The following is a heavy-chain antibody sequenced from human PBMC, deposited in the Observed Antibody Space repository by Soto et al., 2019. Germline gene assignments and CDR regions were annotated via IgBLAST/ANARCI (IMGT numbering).Heavy chain of an antibody. CDR3: ARRTGTISWYFDL. CDR1: ELIFSSYW. V-gene: IGHV3-7*01. Sequence: EVQLVESGGDLVQPGGSLRLSCAASELIFSSYWMSWVRQAPGKGLEWVANINQDGSEKYYVDSVKGRFTISRDNAKNSLFLQMNSLRAEDTAVYYCARRTGTISWYFDLWGRGTLVTVSS. J-gene: IGHJ2*01. D-gene: IGHD1-1*01. CDR2: INQDGSEK.